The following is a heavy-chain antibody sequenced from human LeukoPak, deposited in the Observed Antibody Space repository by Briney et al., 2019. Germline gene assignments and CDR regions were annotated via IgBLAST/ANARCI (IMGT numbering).Heavy chain of an antibody. CDR3: VGGAPNWGFDC. J-gene: IGHJ4*02. CDR1: GYTFTGYH. CDR2: INPNSGDT. Sequence: ASVKVSCTASGYTFTGYHMHWVRRAPGQGLEWMGRINPNSGDTNYAQKFQGRVTMTRDTSISTAYMELSSLRSEDTAVYYCVGGAPNWGFDCWGQGTLVTVSS. D-gene: IGHD7-27*01. V-gene: IGHV1-2*06.